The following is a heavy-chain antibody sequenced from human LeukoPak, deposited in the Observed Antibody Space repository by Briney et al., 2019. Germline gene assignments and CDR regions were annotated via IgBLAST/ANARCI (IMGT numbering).Heavy chain of an antibody. J-gene: IGHJ6*02. D-gene: IGHD2-15*01. Sequence: PGESLRLSCLASGFTFNSYTMNWVRQAPGKGLEWVSTIGPVSSNILIADSLKGRFTISRDNPKNSLYLQRNSLRAEDTAVYYCVRDVSRRMGMDVWGQGTTVTVSS. V-gene: IGHV3-21*01. CDR2: IGPVSSNI. CDR3: VRDVSRRMGMDV. CDR1: GFTFNSYT.